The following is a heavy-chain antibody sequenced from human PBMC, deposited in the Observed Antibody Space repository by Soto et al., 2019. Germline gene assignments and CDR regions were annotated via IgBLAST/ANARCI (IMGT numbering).Heavy chain of an antibody. J-gene: IGHJ4*02. CDR2: ISSSSSYI. CDR1: GFTFSSYS. CDR3: AILVVVAGTLRGDDY. V-gene: IGHV3-21*01. Sequence: EVQLVESGGGLVKPGGSLRLSCAASGFTFSSYSMNWVRQAPGKGLEWVSSISSSSSYIYYADSVKGRFTISRDNAKNSLYLQMNSLRAEDTAVYYCAILVVVAGTLRGDDYWGQGTLVTVSS. D-gene: IGHD2-15*01.